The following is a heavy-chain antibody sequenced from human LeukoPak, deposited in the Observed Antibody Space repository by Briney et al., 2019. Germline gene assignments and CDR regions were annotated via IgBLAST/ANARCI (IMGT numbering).Heavy chain of an antibody. CDR3: ARDSSGGGYFDY. CDR1: GGSISSGDYY. V-gene: IGHV4-30-4*01. Sequence: SETLSLTCTVSGGSISSGDYYWSWIRQPPGKGLEWIGYIYYSGSAYYNPSLKSRVTISVDTSKNQFSLRLSSVTAADTAVYYCARDSSGGGYFDYWGQGTLVTVSS. J-gene: IGHJ4*02. D-gene: IGHD6-19*01. CDR2: IYYSGSA.